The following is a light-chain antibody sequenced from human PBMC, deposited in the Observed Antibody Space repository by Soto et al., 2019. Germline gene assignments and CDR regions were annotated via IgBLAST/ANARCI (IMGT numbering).Light chain of an antibody. Sequence: IRMTRSPSSVSASVGDRVTITCRASQGISSWLAWYQQKPEKAPKLVIYDASSLQSGVPSRFSGSGSGTDFTLTISSLQPEDFATYYCQQYNDYPWTFGQGTKVDIK. CDR3: QQYNDYPWT. V-gene: IGKV1D-16*01. J-gene: IGKJ1*01. CDR2: DAS. CDR1: QGISSW.